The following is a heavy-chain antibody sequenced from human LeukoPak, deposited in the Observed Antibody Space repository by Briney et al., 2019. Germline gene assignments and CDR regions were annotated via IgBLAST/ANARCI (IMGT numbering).Heavy chain of an antibody. J-gene: IGHJ6*02. D-gene: IGHD6-19*01. CDR3: ARDRWGIAVAGHPYYYGMDV. V-gene: IGHV3-30-3*01. CDR1: GFTFSSYA. CDR2: ISYDGSNK. Sequence: PGGSLRLSCAASGFTFSSYAMHWVRQAPGKGLEWVAVISYDGSNKYYADSVKGRFTISRDNSKNTLYLQMNSLRAEDTAVYYCARDRWGIAVAGHPYYYGMDVWGQGTTVTVSS.